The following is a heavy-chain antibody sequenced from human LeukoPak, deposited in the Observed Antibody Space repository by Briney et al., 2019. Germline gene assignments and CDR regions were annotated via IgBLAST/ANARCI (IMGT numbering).Heavy chain of an antibody. CDR1: GFTFSSYV. J-gene: IGHJ1*01. CDR3: ARAPSEVGGYYPEYFRH. V-gene: IGHV3-74*01. D-gene: IGHD3-22*01. Sequence: PGGSLRLSCAASGFTFSSYVMSWVRQAPGKGLVWVSRKSDGKTNYADSVKGRFTISRDNAKNTVSLQMDSLRAEDTGVYYCARAPSEVGGYYPEYFRHWGQGTLVTVSS. CDR2: KSDGKT.